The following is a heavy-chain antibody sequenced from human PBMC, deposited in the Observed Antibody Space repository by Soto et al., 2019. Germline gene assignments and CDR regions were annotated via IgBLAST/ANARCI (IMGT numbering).Heavy chain of an antibody. Sequence: ASVKVSCKASGYTFTSYYIHWVRQATGQGLEWMGIINPSGGSTTYAQKFQSRVIMTRDTSTSTVYMELSSLRFEDTAVYYCARDGDFWRWDYWGQGTQVTVSS. CDR1: GYTFTSYY. CDR3: ARDGDFWRWDY. J-gene: IGHJ4*02. CDR2: INPSGGST. V-gene: IGHV1-46*01. D-gene: IGHD3-3*01.